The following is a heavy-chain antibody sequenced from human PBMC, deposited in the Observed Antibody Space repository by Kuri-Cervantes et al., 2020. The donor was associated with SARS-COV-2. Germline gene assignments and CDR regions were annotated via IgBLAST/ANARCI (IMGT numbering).Heavy chain of an antibody. Sequence: WESLTLTCAASGFTFSRSAMHWVRHAPGKGQEYVSAISSNGGSTYYADSVKGRFTISRDNSKNTLYLQMSSLRAEDTAVYYCVKDVAFAGTTFDPWGQGTLVTVSS. V-gene: IGHV3-64D*08. J-gene: IGHJ5*02. CDR3: VKDVAFAGTTFDP. CDR2: ISSNGGST. CDR1: GFTFSRSA. D-gene: IGHD1-7*01.